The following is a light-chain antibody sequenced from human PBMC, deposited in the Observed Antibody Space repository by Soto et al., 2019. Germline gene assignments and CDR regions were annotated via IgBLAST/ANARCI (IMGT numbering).Light chain of an antibody. Sequence: EIVLTPSPGTLSLSPAARATLSCRASQSVSSSYLAWYQQKPGQAPRLLIYGASSRATGIPDRFSGSGSGTDFTLTISRLEPEDFAVYYCQQYGSSPRITFGQGTRLEIK. V-gene: IGKV3-20*01. CDR1: QSVSSSY. CDR2: GAS. CDR3: QQYGSSPRIT. J-gene: IGKJ5*01.